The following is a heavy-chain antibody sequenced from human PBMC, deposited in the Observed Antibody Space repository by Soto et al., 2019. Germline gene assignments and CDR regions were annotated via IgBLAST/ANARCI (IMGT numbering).Heavy chain of an antibody. Sequence: GGSLRLSCAASGISVSSNYISWVRQAPGKGLEWVSIIYSGGSTYYADSVKGRFTISRDNSKNTLYLQMNSLRAEDTDVYYCARDRYPFDYWGQGTLVTVSS. CDR1: GISVSSNY. D-gene: IGHD1-26*01. V-gene: IGHV3-53*01. CDR3: ARDRYPFDY. J-gene: IGHJ4*02. CDR2: IYSGGST.